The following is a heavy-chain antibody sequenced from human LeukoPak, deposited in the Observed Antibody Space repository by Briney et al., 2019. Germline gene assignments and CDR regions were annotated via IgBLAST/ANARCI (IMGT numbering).Heavy chain of an antibody. CDR3: ARFSGWYEGSFDY. V-gene: IGHV4-4*07. CDR2: IYASGST. J-gene: IGHJ4*02. D-gene: IGHD6-19*01. Sequence: SETLSLTCTVSGASITSYYWSWIRQPAGKGLEWIGRIYASGSTTYNPSLKSRVTMAVDTSKTQFSLKLSSVTAADTAVYYCARFSGWYEGSFDYWGQGTLVTVSS. CDR1: GASITSYY.